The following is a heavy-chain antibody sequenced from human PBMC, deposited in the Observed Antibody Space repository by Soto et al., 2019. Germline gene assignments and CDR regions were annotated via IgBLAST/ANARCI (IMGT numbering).Heavy chain of an antibody. J-gene: IGHJ6*02. CDR1: GDSVSSNSAA. D-gene: IGHD6-6*01. Sequence: PSQTLSLTCAISGDSVSSNSAAWNWIRQSPARGLEWLGRTYYRSKWYNDYAVSVKSRITINPDTSKNQFSLQLNSVTPEDTAVYYCARGEVYSSSSDYYYYGMGVWGQGTTVTVSS. CDR3: ARGEVYSSSSDYYYYGMGV. V-gene: IGHV6-1*01. CDR2: TYYRSKWYN.